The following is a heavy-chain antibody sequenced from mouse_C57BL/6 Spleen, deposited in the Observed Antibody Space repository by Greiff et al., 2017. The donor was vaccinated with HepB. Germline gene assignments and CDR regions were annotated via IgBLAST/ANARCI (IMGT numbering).Heavy chain of an antibody. V-gene: IGHV14-4*01. CDR1: GFNIKDDY. D-gene: IGHD2-4*01. CDR2: IDPENGDT. CDR3: TSYDYDY. J-gene: IGHJ2*01. Sequence: VQLKQSGAELVRPGASVKLSCTASGFNIKDDYMPWVKQRPEQGLEWIGWIDPENGDTEYASKFQGKATITADTSSNTAYLQLSSLTSEDTSVYYCTSYDYDYWGQGTTLTVSS.